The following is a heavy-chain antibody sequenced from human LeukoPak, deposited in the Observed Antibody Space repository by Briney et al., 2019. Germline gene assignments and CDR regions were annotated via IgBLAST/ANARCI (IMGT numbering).Heavy chain of an antibody. J-gene: IGHJ6*03. D-gene: IGHD1-26*01. V-gene: IGHV3-48*01. CDR1: GFTFSSYS. Sequence: GGSLRLSCAASGFTFSSYSMNWVRQAPGKGLEWVSYISSSSSTIYYADSVKGRFTISRDNSENTLYLQMNSLRGEDTAVYYCARDGYSGSYYRLYYFFMDVWGKGTTVTVSS. CDR2: ISSSSSTI. CDR3: ARDGYSGSYYRLYYFFMDV.